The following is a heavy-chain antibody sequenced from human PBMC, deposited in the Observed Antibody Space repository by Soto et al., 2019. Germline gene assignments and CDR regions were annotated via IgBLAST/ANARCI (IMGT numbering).Heavy chain of an antibody. D-gene: IGHD2-2*01. CDR1: SGSISSSNW. Sequence: QVQLQESGPGLVKPSGTLSLTCAVSSGSISSSNWWGWVRQPPGKGLGWMGEFYHSGSTNYNRSLKSRFTISVDKSKNQFSLKLSSVTAADTAVDYCASVWSAMGYFDYWGQGTLVTVSS. J-gene: IGHJ4*02. CDR3: ASVWSAMGYFDY. CDR2: FYHSGST. V-gene: IGHV4-4*02.